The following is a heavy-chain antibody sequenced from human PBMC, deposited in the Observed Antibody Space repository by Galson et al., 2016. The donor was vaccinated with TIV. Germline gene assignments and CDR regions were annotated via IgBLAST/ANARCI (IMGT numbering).Heavy chain of an antibody. CDR1: TFNIKDNY. V-gene: IGHV3-66*02. D-gene: IGHD2-21*01. J-gene: IGHJ6*02. CDR2: ISSGGTT. CDR3: ARDRRYCGNECFLYYYYGMDV. Sequence: SLRLSCAASTFNIKDNYMTWVRQAPGKGLEWVSIISSGGTTNYADSVKGRFTIGRDESKNTLYLEMNNLRLEDTAVYYCARDRRYCGNECFLYYYYGMDVWGRGTTVTVSS.